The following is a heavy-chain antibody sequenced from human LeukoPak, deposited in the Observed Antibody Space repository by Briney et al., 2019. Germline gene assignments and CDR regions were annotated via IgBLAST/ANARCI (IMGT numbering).Heavy chain of an antibody. CDR3: ARGHCSSTSCYSLDY. Sequence: GASVKVSCKASGYTFTCYYMHWVRQAPGQGLEWMGWINPNSGGTNYAQKFQGRVTMTRDTSISTAYMELSRLRSDDTAVYYCARGHCSSTSCYSLDYWGQGTLVTVSS. CDR2: INPNSGGT. J-gene: IGHJ4*02. V-gene: IGHV1-2*02. CDR1: GYTFTCYY. D-gene: IGHD2-2*01.